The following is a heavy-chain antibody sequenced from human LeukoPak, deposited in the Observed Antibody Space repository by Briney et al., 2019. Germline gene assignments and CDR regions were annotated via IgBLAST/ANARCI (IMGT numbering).Heavy chain of an antibody. D-gene: IGHD2-15*01. CDR2: IKADGSEK. Sequence: GGSLRLSCAASGFPFCSRWMSWVRQAPGKGLEWVANIKADGSEKYYVDSVKGRFTVSRDNAKNSLFLQMNSLRAEDTGLYYCARYCGGGSCFDYWGRGTLVTVSS. J-gene: IGHJ4*02. CDR1: GFPFCSRW. CDR3: ARYCGGGSCFDY. V-gene: IGHV3-7*04.